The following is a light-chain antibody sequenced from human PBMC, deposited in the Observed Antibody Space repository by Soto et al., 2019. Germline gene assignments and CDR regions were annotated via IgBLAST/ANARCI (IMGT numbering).Light chain of an antibody. CDR2: WAS. J-gene: IGKJ1*01. CDR3: QQYYSTPRT. Sequence: VMTQSPDSLAVSLGERATINCKSSQSVLYSSNNKNYLAWYQQKPGQPPNLLIYWASTRESGVPDRFSGSGSGTDFTLTISSLQAEDVAVYYCQQYYSTPRTFGQGTKVDIK. V-gene: IGKV4-1*01. CDR1: QSVLYSSNNKNY.